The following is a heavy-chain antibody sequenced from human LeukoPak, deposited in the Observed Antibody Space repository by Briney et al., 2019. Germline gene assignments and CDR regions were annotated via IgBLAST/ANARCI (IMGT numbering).Heavy chain of an antibody. Sequence: ASVKVSCKASGYTFTGYYIHWVRQAPGQGLGWMGWINPASGATRYAQKFQDRVTMTRDTSITTGYMELSGLISDDTAIYYCASYYDSSGYHPSRFDYWGQGTLVTVSS. CDR1: GYTFTGYY. CDR3: ASYYDSSGYHPSRFDY. D-gene: IGHD3-22*01. CDR2: INPASGAT. V-gene: IGHV1-2*02. J-gene: IGHJ4*02.